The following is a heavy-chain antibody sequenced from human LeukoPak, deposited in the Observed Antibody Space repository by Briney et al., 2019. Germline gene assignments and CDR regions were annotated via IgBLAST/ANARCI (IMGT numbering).Heavy chain of an antibody. V-gene: IGHV3-21*01. CDR3: ARAVVGAPADY. Sequence: GGSLRLSCAASGFTFSSYSMNWVRQAPGKGLEWVSSISSSSYIYYADSVKGRFTISRDNAKNSLYLQMNSLRAEDTAVYYCARAVVGAPADYWGQGTLVTVSS. D-gene: IGHD2-15*01. CDR2: ISSSSYI. CDR1: GFTFSSYS. J-gene: IGHJ4*02.